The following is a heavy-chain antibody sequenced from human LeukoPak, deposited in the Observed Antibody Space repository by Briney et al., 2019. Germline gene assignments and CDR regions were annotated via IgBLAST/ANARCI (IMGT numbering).Heavy chain of an antibody. CDR3: AREGATGYSYGWWYYDSSGPDY. V-gene: IGHV4-59*01. J-gene: IGHJ4*02. Sequence: SETLSLTCTVSGGSTSSYYWSWIRQPPGKGLEWIGYIYYSGSANYNPSLKSRVTISVDTSKNQFSLKLSSVTAADTAVYYCAREGATGYSYGWWYYDSSGPDYWGQGTLVTVSS. CDR1: GGSTSSYY. CDR2: IYYSGSA. D-gene: IGHD3-22*01.